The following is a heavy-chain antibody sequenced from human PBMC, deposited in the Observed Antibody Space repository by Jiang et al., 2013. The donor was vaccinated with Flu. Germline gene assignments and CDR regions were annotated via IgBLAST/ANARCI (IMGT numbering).Heavy chain of an antibody. CDR3: SRTLPPMPVGGAGARFFDY. Sequence: GAEVRKPGSSLRVSCKASGDTFSTYAINWLRQAPGQGPEWMGGIVPIFGTTDYAQKFQDRLTIIADESTTTAYMELSSLKSEDTAVYYCSRTLPPMPVGGAGARFFDYWGQGTLVTVSS. V-gene: IGHV1-69*01. CDR1: GDTFSTYA. CDR2: IVPIFGTT. J-gene: IGHJ4*02. D-gene: IGHD6-19*01.